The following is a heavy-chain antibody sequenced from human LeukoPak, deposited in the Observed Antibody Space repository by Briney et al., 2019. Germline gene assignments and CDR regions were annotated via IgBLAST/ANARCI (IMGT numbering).Heavy chain of an antibody. CDR1: GFIVSSNY. CDR3: ARGQSYYTPLGC. D-gene: IGHD3-3*01. CDR2: IYSGGST. Sequence: GGSLRLSCAASGFIVSSNYMSWFCQAPGKGLEWVSVIYSGGSTYYADSVKGRLTISRDNSKNTLYLQMNSLRAEDTAVYYCARGQSYYTPLGCWGQGTLVTVSS. V-gene: IGHV3-53*05. J-gene: IGHJ4*02.